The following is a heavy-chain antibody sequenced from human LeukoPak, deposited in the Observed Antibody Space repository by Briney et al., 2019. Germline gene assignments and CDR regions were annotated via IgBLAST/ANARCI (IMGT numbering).Heavy chain of an antibody. CDR3: ARPVAATYYFDY. D-gene: IGHD2-15*01. J-gene: IGHJ4*02. CDR2: ISYDGSNK. CDR1: GFTFSSYA. Sequence: GRSLRLSCAASGFTFSSYAMHWVRQAPGKGLEWVAVISYDGSNKYYADSVKGRFTISRDNSKNTLYLQMNSLRAEDTAVYYCARPVAATYYFDYWGQGTLVTDSS. V-gene: IGHV3-30*04.